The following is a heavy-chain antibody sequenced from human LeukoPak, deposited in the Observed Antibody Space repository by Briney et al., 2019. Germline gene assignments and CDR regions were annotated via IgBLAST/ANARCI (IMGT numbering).Heavy chain of an antibody. V-gene: IGHV1-24*01. D-gene: IGHD2-15*01. CDR2: LDPEDGET. Sequence: ASVKVSCKVVGYRLNNFSMHWVRQTAGKGLEWMGGLDPEDGETIYAQKVMGRLTVTEDTSTDTAYMELSSLTSDDTAVYYCATAGGLCTGGTCYWYAFDIWGQGTPVTVSS. CDR1: GYRLNNFS. J-gene: IGHJ3*02. CDR3: ATAGGLCTGGTCYWYAFDI.